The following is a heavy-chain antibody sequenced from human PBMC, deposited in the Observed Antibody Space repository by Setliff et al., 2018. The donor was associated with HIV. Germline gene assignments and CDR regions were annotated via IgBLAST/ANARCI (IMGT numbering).Heavy chain of an antibody. CDR2: IHYSGST. CDR1: GGSISGSNYV. Sequence: PSETLSLTCTVYGGSISGSNYVWGWIRQTPRKGLEWIGTIHYSGSTYHNPSLESRLTISVDTSTNQFFLRLSSVSAADTAVYYCVMKASRSWWGVYYYYYRDLWGKGTTVTVSS. V-gene: IGHV4-39*01. CDR3: VMKASRSWWGVYYYYYRDL. D-gene: IGHD2-8*02. J-gene: IGHJ6*03.